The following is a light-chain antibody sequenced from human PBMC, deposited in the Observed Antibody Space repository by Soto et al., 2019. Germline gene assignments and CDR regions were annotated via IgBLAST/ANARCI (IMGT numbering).Light chain of an antibody. CDR2: EVT. CDR1: SCDIGTFNL. J-gene: IGLJ1*01. CDR3: GSYAGSGSFV. V-gene: IGLV2-23*02. Sequence: QSVLTQPVSVSGSPGQSVTISCTGTSCDIGTFNLVSWYQQLPGQLPKLIIFEVTKRPSGLSHRFSGSKSGNTASLTISGLHTEDEADYWCGSYAGSGSFVFGGGTKLTVL.